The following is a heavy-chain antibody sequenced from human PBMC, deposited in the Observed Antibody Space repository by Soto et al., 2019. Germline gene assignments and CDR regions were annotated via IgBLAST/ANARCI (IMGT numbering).Heavy chain of an antibody. D-gene: IGHD4-17*01. CDR1: GYTLTELS. V-gene: IGHV1-24*01. CDR2: FDPEDGET. Sequence: ASVKVSCKVSGYTLTELSMHWVRQAPGKGLEWMGGFDPEDGETIYAQKFQGRVTMTEDTSTDTAYMELSSLRSEDTAVYYCSYGGDYLAAKFDFWGQGSLVTVSS. CDR3: SYGGDYLAAKFDF. J-gene: IGHJ4*02.